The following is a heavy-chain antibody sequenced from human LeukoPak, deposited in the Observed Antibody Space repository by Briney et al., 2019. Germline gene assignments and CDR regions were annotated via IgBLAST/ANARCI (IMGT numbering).Heavy chain of an antibody. V-gene: IGHV3-30*02. Sequence: PGGSLRLSCAASAFTFSNFDMHWVRQAPGKGLEWVAFIQFDGSNTDYANSVKGRFTISRDNSKNTLYLEMNSLRPEDTAVYYCAKTARYYYYMDVWGKGTTVTVSS. J-gene: IGHJ6*03. CDR1: AFTFSNFD. CDR3: AKTARYYYYMDV. CDR2: IQFDGSNT.